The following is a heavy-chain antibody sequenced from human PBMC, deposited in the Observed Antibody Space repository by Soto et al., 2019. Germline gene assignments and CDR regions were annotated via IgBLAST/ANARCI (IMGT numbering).Heavy chain of an antibody. CDR1: GGSISSYY. CDR2: IYTSGST. V-gene: IGHV4-4*07. CDR3: ARDSYYDFWSGYYYYYYGMDV. D-gene: IGHD3-3*01. Sequence: SETLSLTCTFSGGSISSYYWSWIRQPAGKGLEWIGRIYTSGSTNYNPSLKSRVTMSVDTSKNQFSLKLSSVTAADTAVYYCARDSYYDFWSGYYYYYYGMDVWGQGTTVTVSS. J-gene: IGHJ6*02.